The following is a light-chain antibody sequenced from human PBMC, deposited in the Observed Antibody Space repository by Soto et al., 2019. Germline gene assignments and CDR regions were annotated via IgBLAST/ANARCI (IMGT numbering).Light chain of an antibody. CDR1: QSISRH. Sequence: DIQMTQSPSSLSASVGDRVTITCRASQSISRHLNWYQQKPGKAPKLLIYAASSLQSGVPSRFSGSGSGTDFTLTISSLQPEDFATYYRQQRYSTPPPWTFGQGTKVEIK. CDR2: AAS. V-gene: IGKV1-39*01. CDR3: QQRYSTPPPWT. J-gene: IGKJ1*01.